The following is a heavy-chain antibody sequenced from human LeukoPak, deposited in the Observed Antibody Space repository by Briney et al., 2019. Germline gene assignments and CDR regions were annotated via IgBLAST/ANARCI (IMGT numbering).Heavy chain of an antibody. CDR1: GYTFTSYD. J-gene: IGHJ5*02. V-gene: IGHV1-8*01. CDR3: ARSYSSSSSPYNWFDP. CDR2: MNPNSGNT. D-gene: IGHD6-13*01. Sequence: ASVKVSCKASGYTFTSYDINWVRQATGQGLEWMGWMNPNSGNTGYAQKFQGRVTMTRNTSISTAYMELSSLRSEDTAVYYCARSYSSSSSPYNWFDPWGQGTLVTVS.